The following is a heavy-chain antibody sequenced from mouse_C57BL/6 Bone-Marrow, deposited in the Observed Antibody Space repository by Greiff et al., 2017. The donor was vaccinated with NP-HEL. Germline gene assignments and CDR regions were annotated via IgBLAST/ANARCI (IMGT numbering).Heavy chain of an antibody. CDR2: IRSKSSNYAT. CDR1: GFTFNTYA. CDR3: VRAITTVWYFDV. V-gene: IGHV10-3*01. D-gene: IGHD1-1*01. J-gene: IGHJ1*03. Sequence: EVQGVESGGGLVQPKGSLKLSCAASGFTFNTYAMHWVRQAPGKGLEWVARIRSKSSNYATYYADSVKDRFTISRDDSQSMVYLQMNNLKTEDTAMYYCVRAITTVWYFDVWGTGTTVTVSS.